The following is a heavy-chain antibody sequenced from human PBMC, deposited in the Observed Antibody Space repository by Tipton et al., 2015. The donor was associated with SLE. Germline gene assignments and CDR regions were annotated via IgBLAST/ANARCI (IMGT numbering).Heavy chain of an antibody. CDR3: ARAAYTRGFDQ. Sequence: SLRLSCVDSGFTFSDHYMDWVRQAPGQGLEWVGRIRNKVNSYTTEYAASVKGRFTISREDSKNSLYLQMNSLETADTAVYYCARAAYTRGFDQWGQGTLVTVSS. CDR1: GFTFSDHY. CDR2: IRNKVNSYTT. J-gene: IGHJ4*02. V-gene: IGHV3-72*01. D-gene: IGHD3-16*01.